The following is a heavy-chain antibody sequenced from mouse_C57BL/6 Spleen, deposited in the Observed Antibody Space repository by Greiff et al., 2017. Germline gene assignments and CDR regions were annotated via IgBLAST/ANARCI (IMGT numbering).Heavy chain of an antibody. V-gene: IGHV3-6*01. CDR1: GYSITSGYY. CDR3: ARITTVVATDYFDY. J-gene: IGHJ2*01. Sequence: EVQLVESGPGLVKPSQSLSLTCSVTGYSITSGYYWNWIRQFPGNKLEWMGYISYDGSNNYNPSLKNRITITRDTSKNPFFLKLNSLTTEDTATYYCARITTVVATDYFDYWGQGTTLTVSS. CDR2: ISYDGSN. D-gene: IGHD1-1*01.